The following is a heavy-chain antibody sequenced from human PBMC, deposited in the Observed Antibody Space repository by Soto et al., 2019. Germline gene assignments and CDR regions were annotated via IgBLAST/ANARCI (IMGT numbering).Heavy chain of an antibody. J-gene: IGHJ3*02. Sequence: PGGSLRLSCAASGFTFSSYWMSLVRQAPGKGLEWVANIKQDGSEKYYVDSVKGRFTISRDNAKNSLYLQMNSLRADDTAVYYCARATREHDAFDIWGEGTTVTVSS. CDR1: GFTFSSYW. D-gene: IGHD1-1*01. CDR3: ARATREHDAFDI. CDR2: IKQDGSEK. V-gene: IGHV3-7*04.